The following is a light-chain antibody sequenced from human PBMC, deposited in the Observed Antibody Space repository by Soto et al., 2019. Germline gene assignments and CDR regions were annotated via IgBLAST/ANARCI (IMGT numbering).Light chain of an antibody. V-gene: IGLV2-14*01. CDR3: SSYTTSTSFIL. CDR2: EVS. Sequence: QSVLTQPASVSGSPGQPITISCTGTSSDIGNYDFVSWYQQVPGTAPKAMIYEVSSRPSGVSNRFSGSKSGHTASLTNSGLQAEDEAYYYCSSYTTSTSFILFGGATKVTV. J-gene: IGLJ2*01. CDR1: SSDIGNYDF.